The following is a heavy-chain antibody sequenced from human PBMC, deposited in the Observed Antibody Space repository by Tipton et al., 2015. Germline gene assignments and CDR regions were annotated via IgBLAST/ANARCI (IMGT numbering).Heavy chain of an antibody. CDR2: IHPSDSDA. CDR3: ARLSTYGYNDYFDS. CDR1: GYRFSNHW. D-gene: IGHD5-24*01. J-gene: IGHJ4*02. V-gene: IGHV5-51*01. Sequence: QLVQSGGEVKKPGESLNISCKASGYRFSNHWIGWVRQMPGKGLEWVGIIHPSDSDARVSPSFQGQVTISADKSISTAYLQWNSLKASDTAMYYCARLSTYGYNDYFDSWGQGTLVTVST.